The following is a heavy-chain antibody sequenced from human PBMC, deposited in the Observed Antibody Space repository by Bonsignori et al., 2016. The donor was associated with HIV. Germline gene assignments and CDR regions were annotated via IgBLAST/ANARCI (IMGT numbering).Heavy chain of an antibody. V-gene: IGHV1-18*01. J-gene: IGHJ4*02. CDR2: ISAYNGNT. D-gene: IGHD3-10*01. CDR3: ARRGMVRGSGIDY. Sequence: WVRQAPGQGLEWMGWISAYNGNTNYAQKLQGRVTMTTDTSTSTAYMELRSLRSDDTAVYYCARRGMVRGSGIDYWGQGTLVTVSS.